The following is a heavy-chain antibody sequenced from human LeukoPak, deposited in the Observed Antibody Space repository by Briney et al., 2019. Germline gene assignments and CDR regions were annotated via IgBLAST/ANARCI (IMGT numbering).Heavy chain of an antibody. CDR3: ARETIAVALDY. Sequence: SETLSLTCTVSGYSIGSGYYWGWIRQPPGKGLEWIGSIYHSGSTYYNPSLKSRVTISVDTSKNQFSLNLSSVTAADTAVYYCARETIAVALDYWGQGTLVTVSS. V-gene: IGHV4-38-2*02. D-gene: IGHD6-19*01. CDR1: GYSIGSGYY. CDR2: IYHSGST. J-gene: IGHJ4*02.